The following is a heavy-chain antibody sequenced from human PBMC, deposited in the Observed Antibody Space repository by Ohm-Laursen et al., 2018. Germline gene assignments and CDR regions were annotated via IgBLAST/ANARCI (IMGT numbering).Heavy chain of an antibody. CDR3: ARDYGSGSSSFDY. CDR1: GYSISSGYY. Sequence: SETLSLTCAVSGYSISSGYYWGWIRQPPGKGLEWIGSISHSGFTSYNPSLKSRVTISVDTSKNQFSQRLSSVTAADTAVYYCARDYGSGSSSFDYWGQGTLVSVSS. V-gene: IGHV4-38-2*02. D-gene: IGHD3-10*01. J-gene: IGHJ4*02. CDR2: ISHSGFT.